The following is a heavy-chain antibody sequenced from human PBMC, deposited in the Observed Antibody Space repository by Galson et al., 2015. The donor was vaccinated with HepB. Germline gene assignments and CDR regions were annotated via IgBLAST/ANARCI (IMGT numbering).Heavy chain of an antibody. CDR3: ARDMGGTKAWFDY. V-gene: IGHV3-33*01. CDR1: GFTFSYYG. J-gene: IGHJ4*02. Sequence: SLRLSCAASGFTFSYYGMHWVRQAPGKGLEWVALIWFDGSNKYYADSVRGRFGISRDNSKSTLYLQLNSLRAEDTAVYYCARDMGGTKAWFDYWGQGTLVTVSS. CDR2: IWFDGSNK. D-gene: IGHD1-26*01.